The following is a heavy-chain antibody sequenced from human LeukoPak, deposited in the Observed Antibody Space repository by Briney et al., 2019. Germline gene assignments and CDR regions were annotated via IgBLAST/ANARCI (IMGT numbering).Heavy chain of an antibody. CDR3: ARDIGHSYGLI. Sequence: SETLSLTCTVSGGSISSSSYYWGWIRQPPGKGLEWIGSIYYSGSTYYNPSLKSRVTISVDTSKNQFSLKLSSVTAADTAVYYCARDIGHSYGLIWGQGTLVTVSS. CDR1: GGSISSSSYY. V-gene: IGHV4-39*07. J-gene: IGHJ4*02. D-gene: IGHD5-18*01. CDR2: IYYSGST.